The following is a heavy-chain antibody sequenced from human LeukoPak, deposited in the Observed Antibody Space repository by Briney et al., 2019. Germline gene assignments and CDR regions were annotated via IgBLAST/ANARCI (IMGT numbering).Heavy chain of an antibody. J-gene: IGHJ4*02. V-gene: IGHV3-11*01. D-gene: IGHD3-10*01. CDR3: ARDAPSKTMVRRFDY. Sequence: GGSLTLSCVASGFTLREYYMGWIRQAPGKGLEWISYISGSGFTTYYADSVKGRFTISRDNAKNSLYLQMSSLRPEDTGIYYCARDAPSKTMVRRFDYWGQGTLATVSS. CDR2: ISGSGFTT. CDR1: GFTLREYY.